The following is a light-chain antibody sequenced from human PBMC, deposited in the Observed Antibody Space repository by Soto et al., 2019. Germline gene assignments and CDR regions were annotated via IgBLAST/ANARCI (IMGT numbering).Light chain of an antibody. CDR3: QHYGGSPSFT. V-gene: IGKV3-20*01. CDR2: GAS. Sequence: EIVLTQSPGTLSLSPGERATLSCRASQSVSSSYLGWYQQKPGQAPRLLIYGASGRATGIPDRFSGSGSGTDVTLTISRLEPEDFAVYYCQHYGGSPSFTFGPGTKVHIK. J-gene: IGKJ3*01. CDR1: QSVSSSY.